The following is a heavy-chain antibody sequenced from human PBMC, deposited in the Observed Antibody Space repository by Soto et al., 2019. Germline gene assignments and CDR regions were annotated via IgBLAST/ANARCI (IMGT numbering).Heavy chain of an antibody. D-gene: IGHD3-10*01. CDR1: GFTFSSYW. CDR2: IKEDGSER. Sequence: EVQLVESGGGLVQPGGSLRLSCAASGFTFSSYWMSWVRQAPGKGLEWVANIKEDGSERYYVDSVKGRFTISRDNAKNSLYLQMNSLSAGDTAVYYCARATGADKEDYWGQGTLVTVSS. J-gene: IGHJ4*02. CDR3: ARATGADKEDY. V-gene: IGHV3-7*04.